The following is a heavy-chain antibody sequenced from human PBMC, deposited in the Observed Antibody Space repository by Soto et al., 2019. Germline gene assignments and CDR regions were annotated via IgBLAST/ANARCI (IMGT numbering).Heavy chain of an antibody. D-gene: IGHD6-6*01. V-gene: IGHV4-30-2*01. Sequence: PSETLSLTCAVSGGSISSGGYSWSWIRQPPGKGLEWIGYIYHSGSTYYNPSLKSRVTISVDRSKNQFSLKLSSVTAADTAVYYCARAARRYYGMDVWGQGTTVTVSS. J-gene: IGHJ6*02. CDR3: ARAARRYYGMDV. CDR2: IYHSGST. CDR1: GGSISSGGYS.